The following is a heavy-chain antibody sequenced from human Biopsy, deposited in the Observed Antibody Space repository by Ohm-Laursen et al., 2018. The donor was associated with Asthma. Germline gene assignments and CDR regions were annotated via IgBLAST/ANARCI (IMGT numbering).Heavy chain of an antibody. CDR3: ASGPEWSGLDV. CDR2: IPQGGAT. Sequence: SDTLSLTCVLSGGPLRGYVWAWIRQPPGKGLEWIGEIPQGGATAVNPSLKSRVTISMDPSKSQFYLSLRSMTAADTAVYYCASGPEWSGLDVWGQGTTVTVSS. J-gene: IGHJ6*02. D-gene: IGHD1-14*01. V-gene: IGHV4-34*01. CDR1: GGPLRGYV.